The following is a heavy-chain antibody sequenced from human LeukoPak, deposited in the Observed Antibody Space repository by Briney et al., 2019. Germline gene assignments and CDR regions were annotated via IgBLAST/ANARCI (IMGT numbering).Heavy chain of an antibody. CDR3: ARRHRVTIFGVVSYYYGMDV. CDR2: MNPNSGNT. V-gene: IGHV1-8*01. J-gene: IGHJ6*02. CDR1: GFTFTSHD. Sequence: ASVKVSCKASGFTFTSHDYNWVRQATGQGLEWMGWMNPNSGNTGYAQKFQGRVTMTRNTSISTAYMELSSLRSEDTAVYYCARRHRVTIFGVVSYYYGMDVWGQGTTVTVSS. D-gene: IGHD3-3*01.